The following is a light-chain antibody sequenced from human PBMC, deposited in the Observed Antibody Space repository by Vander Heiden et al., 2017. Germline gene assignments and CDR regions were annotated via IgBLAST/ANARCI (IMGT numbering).Light chain of an antibody. J-gene: IGKJ3*01. CDR1: QSVSNAY. V-gene: IGKV3-20*01. CDR3: QQDGASPLT. CDR2: ATS. Sequence: EIVLTQSPGTLSLSPGEGATISCRASQSVSNAYLAWYSQKPGQAPRLLIYATSARATGIPDRFSGSGSGTDFTLTVSRLEPEDFAVYYCQQDGASPLTFGRGTRVDIK.